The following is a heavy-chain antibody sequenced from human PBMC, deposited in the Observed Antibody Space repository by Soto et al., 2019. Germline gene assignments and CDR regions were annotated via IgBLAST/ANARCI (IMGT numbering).Heavy chain of an antibody. J-gene: IGHJ6*02. D-gene: IGHD2-21*01. V-gene: IGHV1-69*06. CDR2: IIPIFGTA. CDR3: ARVRQSGLNYYYGMDV. CDR1: GGTFSSYA. Sequence: SVKVSCKASGGTFSSYAISWVRQAPGQGLEWMGGIIPIFGTANYAQKFQGRVTITADKSTSTAYMELSSLRSEDTAVYYCARVRQSGLNYYYGMDVWGQGTTVTVSS.